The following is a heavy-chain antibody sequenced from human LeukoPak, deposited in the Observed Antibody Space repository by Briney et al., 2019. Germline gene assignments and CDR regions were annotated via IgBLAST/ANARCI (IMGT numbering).Heavy chain of an antibody. V-gene: IGHV3-7*01. Sequence: GGSLRLSCAVSGLTFSSSWMDWVRQAPGKGLEWVAGINPDGNKKYSADSVKGRFTISRDNAENSLYLQMNSLRVEDTAFYYCARDLAYSRLDYWGQGMLVTVSS. CDR3: ARDLAYSRLDY. J-gene: IGHJ4*02. D-gene: IGHD5-18*01. CDR2: INPDGNKK. CDR1: GLTFSSSW.